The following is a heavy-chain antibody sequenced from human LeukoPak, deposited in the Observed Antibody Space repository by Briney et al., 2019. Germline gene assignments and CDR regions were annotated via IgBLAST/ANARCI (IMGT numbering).Heavy chain of an antibody. CDR3: ARDRLGDYDHSGYYDK. Sequence: PGGSLRLSSAASGFTFSDYYMSWIRQAPGKGLEWVSYICDSGRTIYYADSVKGRFTISRDNAKSSVYLQMNNLRAEDTAVYYCARDRLGDYDHSGYYDKWGQGTLVTVSS. CDR1: GFTFSDYY. CDR2: ICDSGRTI. V-gene: IGHV3-11*01. J-gene: IGHJ4*02. D-gene: IGHD3-22*01.